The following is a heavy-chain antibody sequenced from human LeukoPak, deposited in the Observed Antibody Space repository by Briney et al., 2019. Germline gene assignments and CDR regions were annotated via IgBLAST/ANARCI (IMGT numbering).Heavy chain of an antibody. CDR3: ARGGYTLYWYFDL. CDR2: ISSSSSYI. V-gene: IGHV3-21*01. Sequence: GGSLRLSCAASGFTFSSYSMKWVRQAPGKGLEWVSSISSSSSYIYYADSVKGRFTISRDNAKNSLYLQMNSLRAEDTAVYYCARGGYTLYWYFDLWGRGTLVTVSS. J-gene: IGHJ2*01. D-gene: IGHD6-13*01. CDR1: GFTFSSYS.